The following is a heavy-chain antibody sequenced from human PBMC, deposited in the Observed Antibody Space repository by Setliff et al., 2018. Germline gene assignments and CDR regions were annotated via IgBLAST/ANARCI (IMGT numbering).Heavy chain of an antibody. CDR3: ARGETSSGWYIYYYYYMDV. V-gene: IGHV4-61*01. CDR2: IYYSGST. CDR1: GGSVSSGSYY. Sequence: PSETLSLTCTVSGGSVSSGSYYWSWIRQPPGKGLEWIGYIYYSGSTNYNPSLKSRVTISVDTSKNQFSLKLSSVTAVDTAVYYCARGETSSGWYIYYYYYMDVWGKGTTVTVSS. J-gene: IGHJ6*03. D-gene: IGHD6-19*01.